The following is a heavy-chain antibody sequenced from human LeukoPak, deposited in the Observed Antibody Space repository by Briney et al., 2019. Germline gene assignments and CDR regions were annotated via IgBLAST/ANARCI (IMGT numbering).Heavy chain of an antibody. D-gene: IGHD4-11*01. CDR2: IIPIFGTA. V-gene: IGHV1-69*05. CDR1: GGTFSSYA. J-gene: IGHJ5*02. CDR3: ARGRLTVTTSGFDP. Sequence: GASVKVSCKASGGTFSSYAISWVRQAPGQGLEWMGRIIPIFGTANYAQKFQGRVTITTDESTSTAYMGLSSLRSEDTAVYYCARGRLTVTTSGFDPWGQGTLVTVSS.